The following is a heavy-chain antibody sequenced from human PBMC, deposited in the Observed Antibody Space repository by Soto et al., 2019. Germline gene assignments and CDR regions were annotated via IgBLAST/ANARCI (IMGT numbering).Heavy chain of an antibody. J-gene: IGHJ3*02. Sequence: QVQLQESGPGLVKPSQTLSLTCTVSGGSISSGGYYWSWIRQHPGRGLEWIGYIYYSGSTYYNPSLKSRVIISVDTSKTQFSLKLSSVTAADTAVYYCARFNTIFRGGNAFDIWGQGTMVTVSS. CDR1: GGSISSGGYY. CDR2: IYYSGST. V-gene: IGHV4-31*03. D-gene: IGHD3-9*01. CDR3: ARFNTIFRGGNAFDI.